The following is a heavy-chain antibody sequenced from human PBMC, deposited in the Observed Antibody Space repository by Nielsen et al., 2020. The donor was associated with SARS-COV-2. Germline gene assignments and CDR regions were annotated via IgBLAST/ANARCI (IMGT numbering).Heavy chain of an antibody. CDR2: INWNGGST. D-gene: IGHD2-15*01. CDR3: ARDILEDIVVVVAATPYYGMDV. Sequence: GGSLRLSCAASGFTFDDYCMSWVRQTPGKGLEWVSGINWNGGSTGYADSVKGRFTISRDNAKNSLYLQMNSLRAEDTALYHCARDILEDIVVVVAATPYYGMDVWGQGTTVTVSS. V-gene: IGHV3-20*01. J-gene: IGHJ6*02. CDR1: GFTFDDYC.